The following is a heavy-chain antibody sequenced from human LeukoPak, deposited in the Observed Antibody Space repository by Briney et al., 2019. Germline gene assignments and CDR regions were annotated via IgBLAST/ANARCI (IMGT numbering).Heavy chain of an antibody. CDR3: ATYRQILLPFEA. V-gene: IGHV3-48*03. Sequence: GGSLRLSCAASGFTFSSYEMNWVRQAPGKGLEWVSYISSSGSTIYYADSVKGRFTISRDNAKNSLYLQMNSLRAEDTAIYYCATYRQILLPFEAWGQGTLVTVSS. D-gene: IGHD5-18*01. CDR1: GFTFSSYE. J-gene: IGHJ5*02. CDR2: ISSSGSTI.